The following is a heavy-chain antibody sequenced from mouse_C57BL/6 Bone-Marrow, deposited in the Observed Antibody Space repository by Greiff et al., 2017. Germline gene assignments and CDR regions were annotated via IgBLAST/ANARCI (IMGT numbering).Heavy chain of an antibody. Sequence: EVQGVESGGGLVQPGGSLKLSCAASGFTFSDYYMYWVRQTPEKRLEWVAYISNGGGSTYYPDTVKGRFTITRDNAKNTLYLQMSRLKSEDTAMYYCARRDRGYAMDYWGQGTSVTVSS. CDR2: ISNGGGST. V-gene: IGHV5-12*01. CDR3: ARRDRGYAMDY. J-gene: IGHJ4*01. CDR1: GFTFSDYY.